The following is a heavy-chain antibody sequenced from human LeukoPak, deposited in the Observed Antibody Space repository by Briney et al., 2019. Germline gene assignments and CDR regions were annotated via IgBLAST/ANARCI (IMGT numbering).Heavy chain of an antibody. Sequence: SETLSLTCSVSGASISSGSNYWGWIRQPPGKTLEWIGSIYSSGSTYYNPSLKSRVIIIIDTPKNHFSLTLSSVTAADTAVYYCAREGYYDSSGYFHYWGQGTLVTVSS. CDR1: GASISSGSNY. CDR3: AREGYYDSSGYFHY. CDR2: IYSSGST. D-gene: IGHD3-22*01. J-gene: IGHJ4*02. V-gene: IGHV4-39*07.